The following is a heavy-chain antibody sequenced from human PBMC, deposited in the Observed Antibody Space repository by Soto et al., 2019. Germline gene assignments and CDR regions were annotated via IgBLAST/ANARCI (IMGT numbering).Heavy chain of an antibody. D-gene: IGHD3-22*01. Sequence: QVQLVQSGTEVKKPGASVKVSCKTSGDTFTTYAISWVRQAPGQGLEWMGWISVYDSHTNFAQKFQGGVTLTTDTSTSTAYMDLTSLRADDTAVYYCAWSRYYYDSSGYLLNWGQGTLVTVSS. V-gene: IGHV1-18*01. CDR1: GDTFTTYA. J-gene: IGHJ4*02. CDR2: ISVYDSHT. CDR3: AWSRYYYDSSGYLLN.